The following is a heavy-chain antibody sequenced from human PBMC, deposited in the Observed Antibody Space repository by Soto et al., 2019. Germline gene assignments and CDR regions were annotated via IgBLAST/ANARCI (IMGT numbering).Heavy chain of an antibody. CDR2: IYYSGST. J-gene: IGHJ3*02. CDR1: GGSISSYY. V-gene: IGHV4-59*01. CDR3: ARDMPTLLHAYCSGGSCCSGAFDI. Sequence: SETLSLTCTVSGGSISSYYWSWIRQPPGKGLEWIGYIYYSGSTNYNPSLKSRVTISVDTSKNQFSLKLSSVTAADTAVYYCARDMPTLLHAYCSGGSCCSGAFDIWGQGTMVTVSS. D-gene: IGHD2-15*01.